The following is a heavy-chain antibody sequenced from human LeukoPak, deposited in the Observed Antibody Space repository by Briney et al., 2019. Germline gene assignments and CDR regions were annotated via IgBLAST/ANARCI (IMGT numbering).Heavy chain of an antibody. CDR2: IYYTGST. D-gene: IGHD4-11*01. CDR3: ARDHQLYSNFY. Sequence: SETLSLTCAVYGGSFSGYYWSWIRQPPGKGLEWIGSIYYTGSTYYNPSFKSRITISVDTSKNQFSLKVISVTAADTAVYYCARDHQLYSNFYWGQGTLVTVSS. J-gene: IGHJ4*02. V-gene: IGHV4-34*01. CDR1: GGSFSGYY.